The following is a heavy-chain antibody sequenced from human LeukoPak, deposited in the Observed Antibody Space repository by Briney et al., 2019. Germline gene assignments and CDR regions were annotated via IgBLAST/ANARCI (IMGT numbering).Heavy chain of an antibody. D-gene: IGHD3-16*02. Sequence: GGSLRLSCAASGFTVSNNYITWIRQAPGKGLEWVSVIYSGGSTYYADSVKGRFTMSRDNSKNTLYLQMNSLRAEDTAVYYCSTSYKPGGVIAHWGQGTLVTVSS. CDR3: STSYKPGGVIAH. CDR2: IYSGGST. J-gene: IGHJ1*01. CDR1: GFTVSNNY. V-gene: IGHV3-66*02.